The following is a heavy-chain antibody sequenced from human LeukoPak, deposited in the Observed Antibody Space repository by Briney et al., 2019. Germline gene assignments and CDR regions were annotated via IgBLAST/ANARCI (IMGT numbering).Heavy chain of an antibody. V-gene: IGHV3-9*01. CDR1: GFTFDDYA. J-gene: IGHJ4*02. Sequence: GGSLRLSCAASGFTFDDYAMHWVRQAPGKGLEWVSGISWNSGSIGYADSVKGRFTISRDNDKNSLYLQMNSLRAEDTAVYYCARGLYYYDSSGQDAFDYWGQGTLVTVSS. CDR3: ARGLYYYDSSGQDAFDY. D-gene: IGHD3-22*01. CDR2: ISWNSGSI.